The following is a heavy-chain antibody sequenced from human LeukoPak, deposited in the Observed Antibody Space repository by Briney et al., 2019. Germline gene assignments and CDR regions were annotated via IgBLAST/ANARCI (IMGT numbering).Heavy chain of an antibody. V-gene: IGHV3-30*04. J-gene: IGHJ4*02. CDR1: VFTFSNYA. Sequence: PGGSLRLSCAASVFTFSNYAMHWVRQAPGKGLEWVAVISYDGSNKYYADSVKGRFTISRDNAKNSLYLQMNSLRAEDTALYHCARVAHYDILTGSPSLYYFDYWGQGTLVTVSS. CDR3: ARVAHYDILTGSPSLYYFDY. CDR2: ISYDGSNK. D-gene: IGHD3-9*01.